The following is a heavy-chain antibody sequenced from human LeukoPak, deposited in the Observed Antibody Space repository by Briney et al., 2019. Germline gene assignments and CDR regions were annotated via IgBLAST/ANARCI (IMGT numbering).Heavy chain of an antibody. V-gene: IGHV4-59*08. D-gene: IGHD6-19*01. CDR3: VRRDTGWNYFDY. CDR2: IYYTGKI. Sequence: PSETLSLTCAVSGGSINSHYWGWIRQPPGKGLQWIGDIYYTGKINYNPSLKSRVPITLDTSKDHLSLNLTSVLAADTAIYYCVRRDTGWNYFDYWGQGILVTVSS. J-gene: IGHJ4*02. CDR1: GGSINSHY.